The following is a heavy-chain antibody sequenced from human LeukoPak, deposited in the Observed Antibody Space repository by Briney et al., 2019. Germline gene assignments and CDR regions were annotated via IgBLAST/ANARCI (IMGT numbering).Heavy chain of an antibody. CDR3: AREQPGGFDY. V-gene: IGHV3-23*01. Sequence: GGSLRLSCAASGFTFSSYAMNWVRQAPGEGLEWVSVISKSGGTDYADSVKGRSTISRDNSKNTLYLQMNSLRAEDTAVYYCAREQPGGFDYWGQGTLVTVSS. CDR1: GFTFSSYA. J-gene: IGHJ4*02. CDR2: ISKSGGT. D-gene: IGHD3-16*01.